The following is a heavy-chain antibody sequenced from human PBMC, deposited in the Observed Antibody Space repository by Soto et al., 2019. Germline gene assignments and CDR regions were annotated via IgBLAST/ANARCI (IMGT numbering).Heavy chain of an antibody. CDR1: GFSLRNTG. D-gene: IGHD6-19*01. CDR2: ISHDGSNT. Sequence: QVQLVESGGGVVQPGRSLRLSCVASGFSLRNTGMHWVRQAPGKGLEWVAMISHDGSNTYYGDSVKGRFTISRDNSWNTRYLQMDSLRPEDTSVYYCAKDWGSSGWFNSFDPWGQGTLVTVSS. J-gene: IGHJ5*02. V-gene: IGHV3-30*18. CDR3: AKDWGSSGWFNSFDP.